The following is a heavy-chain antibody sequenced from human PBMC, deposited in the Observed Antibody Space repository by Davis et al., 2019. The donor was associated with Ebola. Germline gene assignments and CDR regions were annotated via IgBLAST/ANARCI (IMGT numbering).Heavy chain of an antibody. CDR3: ARDGGTWSGFDGLLDY. D-gene: IGHD3-3*01. V-gene: IGHV1-3*01. CDR1: GYTFRPYA. J-gene: IGHJ4*02. Sequence: AASVKVSCKASGYTFRPYAMHWVRQAPGQRLEWMGWINGRNDNPKYSQKFQGRVTITRDTSATTAYMELSSLRSEDTAVYYCARDGGTWSGFDGLLDYWGQGTLVTVSS. CDR2: INGRNDNP.